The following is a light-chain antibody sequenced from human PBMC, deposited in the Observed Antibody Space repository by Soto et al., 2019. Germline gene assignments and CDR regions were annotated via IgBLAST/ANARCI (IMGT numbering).Light chain of an antibody. CDR3: AAWDDSLSGYV. Sequence: QSVLTQPPSASGTPGQRVNISCSGSSSNIGSNYVYWYQQLPGTAPKLLIYRNNQRPSGVPDRFSGSKSGTSASLAISGLRSEDEADYYCAAWDDSLSGYVFGTGIKVTVL. CDR1: SSNIGSNY. J-gene: IGLJ1*01. CDR2: RNN. V-gene: IGLV1-47*01.